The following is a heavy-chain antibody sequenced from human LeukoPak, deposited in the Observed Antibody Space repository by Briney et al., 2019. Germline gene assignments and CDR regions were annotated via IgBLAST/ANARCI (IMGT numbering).Heavy chain of an antibody. CDR1: GYSFTSSW. D-gene: IGHD3-22*01. V-gene: IGHV5-51*01. J-gene: IGHJ4*02. Sequence: GESPKISCKGSGYSFTSSWIGCVRQMPGKGLEWMGIIYPGDSDTRYSPSFQGQVTISADKSISTTYLQWSSLKASDTAMYYCARSTITMTLVDYWGQGTLVTVSS. CDR3: ARSTITMTLVDY. CDR2: IYPGDSDT.